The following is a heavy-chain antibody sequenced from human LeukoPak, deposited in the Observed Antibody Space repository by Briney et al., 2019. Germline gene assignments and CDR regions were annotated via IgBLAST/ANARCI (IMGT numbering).Heavy chain of an antibody. CDR3: AKDRPPSLWFGESHFDY. Sequence: GGSLRLSCAASGFSFNTYAMSWVRQAPGKGLEWVSAISNTGGSTYYADSVKGRFTISRDNSKNTLYLQMNSLRAEDTAVYYCAKDRPPSLWFGESHFDYWGQGTLVTVSS. V-gene: IGHV3-23*01. CDR1: GFSFNTYA. D-gene: IGHD3-10*01. J-gene: IGHJ4*02. CDR2: ISNTGGST.